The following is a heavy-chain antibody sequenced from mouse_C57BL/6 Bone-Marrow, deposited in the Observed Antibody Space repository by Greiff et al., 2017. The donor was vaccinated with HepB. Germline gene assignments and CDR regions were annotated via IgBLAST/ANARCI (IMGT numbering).Heavy chain of an antibody. CDR1: GFTFSSYG. CDR3: ARHGRGFFAY. Sequence: EVKVVESGGDLVKPGGSLKLSCAASGFTFSSYGMSWVRQTPDKRLEWVATISSGGSYTYYPDSVKGRFTISRDNAKNTLYLQMSSLKSEDTAMYYCARHGRGFFAYWGQATLVTVSA. J-gene: IGHJ3*01. V-gene: IGHV5-6*01. CDR2: ISSGGSYT.